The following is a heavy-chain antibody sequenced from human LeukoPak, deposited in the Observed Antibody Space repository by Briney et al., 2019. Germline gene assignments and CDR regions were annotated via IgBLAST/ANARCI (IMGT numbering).Heavy chain of an antibody. D-gene: IGHD4-11*01. CDR3: ARDGDDYSNYGYGMDV. CDR2: ISYDGSNK. V-gene: IGHV3-30-3*01. Sequence: GGSLRLSCAASGFTFSSYAMHWVRQAPGKGLEWLAVISYDGSNKYYADSVKGRFTISRDNSKNTLYLQMNSLRAEDTAVYYCARDGDDYSNYGYGMDVWGQGTTVTVSS. J-gene: IGHJ6*02. CDR1: GFTFSSYA.